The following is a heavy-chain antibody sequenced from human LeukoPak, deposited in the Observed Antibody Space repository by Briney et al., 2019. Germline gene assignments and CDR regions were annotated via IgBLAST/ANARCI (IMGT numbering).Heavy chain of an antibody. CDR2: ISGSGGRA. CDR3: AKEYYYGSGTYYNVDY. J-gene: IGHJ4*02. D-gene: IGHD3-10*01. CDR1: GFTFSNYA. Sequence: GGSLRLSCAASGFTFSNYAISWVRQAPGKGLEWVSAISGSGGRAYYADSVKGRFTLSRDNSKNTLYLQMNSLRAENTAVYYCAKEYYYGSGTYYNVDYWGQGTLVTVSS. V-gene: IGHV3-23*01.